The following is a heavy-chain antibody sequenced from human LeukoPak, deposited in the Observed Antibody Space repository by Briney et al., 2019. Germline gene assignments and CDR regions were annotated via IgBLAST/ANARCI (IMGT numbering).Heavy chain of an antibody. J-gene: IGHJ5*02. D-gene: IGHD6-19*01. CDR1: GGSISSYY. Sequence: SETLSLTCTVSGGSISSYYWSWIRQPAGKGLEWIGRIYTSGSTNYNPSLKSRVTMSVDTSKNQFSLKLGSVTAADTAVYYCARGIMASSSGWYQKTQNWFDPWGQGTLVTVSS. V-gene: IGHV4-4*07. CDR3: ARGIMASSSGWYQKTQNWFDP. CDR2: IYTSGST.